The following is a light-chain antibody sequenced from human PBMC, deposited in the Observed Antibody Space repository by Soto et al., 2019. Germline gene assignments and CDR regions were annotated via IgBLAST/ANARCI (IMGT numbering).Light chain of an antibody. CDR1: QSVTSN. CDR3: QQYGSSPIT. CDR2: GAS. J-gene: IGKJ5*01. Sequence: ELVMTQSPATLSVSPGDRATLSCRASQSVTSNLAWYQQKPGQAPRLLIYGASSRATGIPDRFSGSGSGTDFTLTISRLEPEDFAVYYCQQYGSSPITFGQGTRLEIK. V-gene: IGKV3-20*01.